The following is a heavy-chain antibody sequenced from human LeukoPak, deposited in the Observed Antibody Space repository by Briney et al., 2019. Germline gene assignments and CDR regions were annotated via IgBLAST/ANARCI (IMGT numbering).Heavy chain of an antibody. Sequence: PSETLSLTCAVYGGSFSGYYWSWIRQPPGKGLEWIGSIYYSGSTYYNPSLKSRVTISVDTSKNQFSLKLSSVTAADTAVYYCARDPGAVWLLPSYFDYWGQGTLVTVSS. V-gene: IGHV4-34*01. J-gene: IGHJ4*02. CDR1: GGSFSGYY. CDR3: ARDPGAVWLLPSYFDY. CDR2: IYYSGST. D-gene: IGHD1-26*01.